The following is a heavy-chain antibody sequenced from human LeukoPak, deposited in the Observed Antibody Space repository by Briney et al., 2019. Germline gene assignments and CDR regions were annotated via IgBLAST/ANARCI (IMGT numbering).Heavy chain of an antibody. J-gene: IGHJ4*02. CDR2: INHSGST. Sequence: SETLSLTCAVYGGSFSGYYWSWIRQPPGKGLEWIGEINHSGSTNYNPSLKSRVTISVDTSKNHFSLMLSSVTAADTAVYYCARAGAAGGTWDSWGQGTLVTVSS. V-gene: IGHV4-34*01. CDR3: ARAGAAGGTWDS. D-gene: IGHD6-13*01. CDR1: GGSFSGYY.